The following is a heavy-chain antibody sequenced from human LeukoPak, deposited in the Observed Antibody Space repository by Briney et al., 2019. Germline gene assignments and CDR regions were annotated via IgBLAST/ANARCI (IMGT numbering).Heavy chain of an antibody. CDR2: ISGSGGST. D-gene: IGHD5-12*01. Sequence: GGSLRLSCAASGFTFSSYAMSWVRQAPGKGLEWVSAISGSGGSTYYADSVKGRFTISRDNSKNTLYLQMNSLRAEDTAVYYCAKLQGGIIVATTLHYYYGMDVWGQGTTVTVSS. CDR3: AKLQGGIIVATTLHYYYGMDV. CDR1: GFTFSSYA. V-gene: IGHV3-23*01. J-gene: IGHJ6*02.